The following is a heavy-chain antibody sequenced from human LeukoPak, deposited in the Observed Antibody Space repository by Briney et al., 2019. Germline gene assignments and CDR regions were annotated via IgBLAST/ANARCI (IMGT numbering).Heavy chain of an antibody. J-gene: IGHJ5*02. Sequence: GGSLRLSCAASGFTFSTFSMHWVRQAPGKGLEWVAFIRYDGSNKYYADSVKGRFTISRDNSKNTLYLQMNSLRAEDTAVYYCAKDLLVYCSGGSCYRGWFDPWGQGTLVTVSS. D-gene: IGHD2-15*01. V-gene: IGHV3-30*02. CDR1: GFTFSTFS. CDR3: AKDLLVYCSGGSCYRGWFDP. CDR2: IRYDGSNK.